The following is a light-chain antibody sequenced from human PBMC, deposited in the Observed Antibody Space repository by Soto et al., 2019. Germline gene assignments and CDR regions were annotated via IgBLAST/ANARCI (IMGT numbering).Light chain of an antibody. CDR1: SSDADGYNY. Sequence: QSALTQPPSASGSPGQSVTISCTGTSSDADGYNYVSWYQQHPGNAPKLMIYEVSKRPSGVPDRFSGSKSGNTASLTVSGLQAEDEADYYCSSYAGSSGVFATGTQLTVL. CDR3: SSYAGSSGV. V-gene: IGLV2-8*01. CDR2: EVS. J-gene: IGLJ1*01.